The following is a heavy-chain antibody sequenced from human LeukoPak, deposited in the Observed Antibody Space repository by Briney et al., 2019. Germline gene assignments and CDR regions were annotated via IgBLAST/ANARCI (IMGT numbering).Heavy chain of an antibody. D-gene: IGHD3-10*01. J-gene: IGHJ4*02. CDR2: IVVGSGNI. CDR1: GFTFTSSA. CDR3: AADYGSGSYVAFDY. V-gene: IGHV1-58*01. Sequence: ASVKVSCKASGFTFTSSAVQWVRQARGQRLEWIGWIVVGSGNINYAQKFQERVTISRDMSTSTAYMELSSLRSEDTAVYYSAADYGSGSYVAFDYWGQGTLVTVSS.